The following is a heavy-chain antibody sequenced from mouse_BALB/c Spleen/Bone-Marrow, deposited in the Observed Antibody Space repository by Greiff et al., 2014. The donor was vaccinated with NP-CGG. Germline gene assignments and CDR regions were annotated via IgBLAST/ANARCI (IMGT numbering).Heavy chain of an antibody. J-gene: IGHJ2*01. CDR3: ARDYLYYFDY. D-gene: IGHD2-1*01. CDR1: GFTFTDHY. CDR2: IRNKANGYTT. Sequence: EVKLVESGGGLVQPGGFLRLSCATSGFTFTDHYMSWVRQPPGKALEWLGFIRNKANGYTTEYSASVKGRFTISRDNSQSIFYLQMNTLRAEDSATYYCARDYLYYFDYWGQGTTLTVSS. V-gene: IGHV7-3*02.